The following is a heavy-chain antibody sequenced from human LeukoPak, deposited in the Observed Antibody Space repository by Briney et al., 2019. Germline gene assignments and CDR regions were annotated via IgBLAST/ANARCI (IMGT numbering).Heavy chain of an antibody. V-gene: IGHV3-7*01. J-gene: IGHJ4*02. D-gene: IGHD2-8*01. CDR1: GFTFSSYW. CDR3: AREGSIVPHQDLDS. Sequence: GGTLRLSCAASGFTFSSYWMTWVRQAPGKGLEWVANIKQDGSEKNYVDSVKGRFTISRDNAKNSLYLQMNSLRAEDTAVYYCAREGSIVPHQDLDSWGQGTLVTVSS. CDR2: IKQDGSEK.